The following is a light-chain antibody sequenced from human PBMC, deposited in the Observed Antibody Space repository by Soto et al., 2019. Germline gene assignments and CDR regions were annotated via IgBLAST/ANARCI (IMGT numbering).Light chain of an antibody. Sequence: EIVMTQSPATLSVSPGERATLSCRASQSVSSNLAWYQQKPGQAPSLLVYDASTRATGVPARFSGSGSGTEFTLTITSLQSEDFAVYFCHQYNKWPRTFGRGTKVDIK. CDR2: DAS. J-gene: IGKJ1*01. CDR3: HQYNKWPRT. CDR1: QSVSSN. V-gene: IGKV3-15*01.